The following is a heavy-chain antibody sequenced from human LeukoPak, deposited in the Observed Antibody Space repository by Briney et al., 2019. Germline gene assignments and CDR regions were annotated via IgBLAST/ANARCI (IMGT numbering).Heavy chain of an antibody. CDR3: ARDISPMSVDWPDY. V-gene: IGHV1-2*02. J-gene: IGHJ4*02. Sequence: SXKXSXYXFXGYYXHWGRQAPGQGGXRMGWINPNSGGTNYTQKFQGRVTMTRDKSISTAYMELSRLRSDDTAVYYCARDISPMSVDWPDYWGQGTLVTVSS. CDR1: XYXFXGYY. D-gene: IGHD3-9*01. CDR2: INPNSGGT.